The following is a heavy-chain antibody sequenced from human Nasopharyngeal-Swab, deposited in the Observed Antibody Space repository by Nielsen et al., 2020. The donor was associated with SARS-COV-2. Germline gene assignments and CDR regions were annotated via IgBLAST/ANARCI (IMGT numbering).Heavy chain of an antibody. D-gene: IGHD3-3*01. CDR3: TRGGVFYDFWSGSLYMDV. CDR2: IRSKAYGGTT. V-gene: IGHV3-49*04. J-gene: IGHJ6*03. CDR1: GFTFGDYA. Sequence: GESLKISCTASGFTFGDYAMSWVRQAPGKGLEWVGFIRSKAYGGTTDYAASVKGRFTISRDDSKSIAYLQMNSLKTEDTAVYYCTRGGVFYDFWSGSLYMDVWGKGTTVTVSS.